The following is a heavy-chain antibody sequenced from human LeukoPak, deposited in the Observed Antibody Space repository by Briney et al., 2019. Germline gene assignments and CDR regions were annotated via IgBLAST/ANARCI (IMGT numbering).Heavy chain of an antibody. D-gene: IGHD1-26*01. Sequence: GGSLRLSCAASGFTFSSYAMSWVRQAPGKGLEWVSAISGSGGSTYYADSVEGRFTISRDNSKNTLYLQTKSLRAEDTAVYYCAKGIESSGSYYTGFDYWGQGTLVTVSS. CDR2: ISGSGGST. CDR1: GFTFSSYA. V-gene: IGHV3-23*01. CDR3: AKGIESSGSYYTGFDY. J-gene: IGHJ4*02.